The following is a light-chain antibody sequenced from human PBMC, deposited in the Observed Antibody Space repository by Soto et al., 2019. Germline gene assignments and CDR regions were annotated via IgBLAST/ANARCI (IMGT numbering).Light chain of an antibody. CDR1: QSVSSSY. CDR2: GAS. Sequence: EIVLTQSPGTLSLSPGERATLSCRASQSVSSSYLAWYQQKPGQAPRLLIYGASTRATGIPDRFSGGGSGTDFTLIISRLEPEDFAVYYCQQCDSSPRTFGQGTKLEIK. V-gene: IGKV3-20*01. J-gene: IGKJ2*01. CDR3: QQCDSSPRT.